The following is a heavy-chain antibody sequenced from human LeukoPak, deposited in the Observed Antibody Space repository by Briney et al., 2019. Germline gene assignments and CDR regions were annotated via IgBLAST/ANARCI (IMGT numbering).Heavy chain of an antibody. CDR1: GGSISRYY. CDR3: ARAQGGTPRYYYGMDV. Sequence: PSETLSLTCTVSGGSISRYYWNWIRQPPGKGLEWIGYIYYSGSTNYNPSLKSRVTISVDTSKNQFSLKLSSVTAADTAVYYCARAQGGTPRYYYGMDVWGQGTTVTVSS. CDR2: IYYSGST. J-gene: IGHJ6*02. D-gene: IGHD1-1*01. V-gene: IGHV4-59*01.